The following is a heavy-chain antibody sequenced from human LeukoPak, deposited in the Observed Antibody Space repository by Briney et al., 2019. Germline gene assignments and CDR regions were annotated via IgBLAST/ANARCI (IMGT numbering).Heavy chain of an antibody. CDR2: IWYDGSNK. CDR1: GYTFTSYY. CDR3: ARAYCSSTSCYADYYYGMDV. D-gene: IGHD2-2*01. Sequence: SCKASGYTFTSYYMHWVRQAPGKGLEWVAAIWYDGSNKNYADSVKGRFTISRDNSKNTLYLQMNSLRAEDTAVYYCARAYCSSTSCYADYYYGMDVWGQGTTVTVSS. J-gene: IGHJ6*02. V-gene: IGHV3-33*01.